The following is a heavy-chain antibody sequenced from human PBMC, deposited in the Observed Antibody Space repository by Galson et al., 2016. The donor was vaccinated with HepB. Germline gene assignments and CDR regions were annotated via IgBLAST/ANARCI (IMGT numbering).Heavy chain of an antibody. J-gene: IGHJ4*02. CDR3: ARGVVSRWYRALAS. D-gene: IGHD2-21*01. V-gene: IGHV4-39*07. CDR1: GDPISSSGFY. CDR2: FSYGGNT. Sequence: SETLSLTCLVSGDPISSSGFYWGWVRQPPGKGLEWIGGFSYGGNTWYTPSLKSRVTISVDTSKNQVSLNMSSVTAADTGVYYCARGVVSRWYRALASWGQGTPVTVSS.